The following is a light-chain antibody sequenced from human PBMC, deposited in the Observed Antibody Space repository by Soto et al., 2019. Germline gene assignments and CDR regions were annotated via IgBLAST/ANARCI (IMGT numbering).Light chain of an antibody. CDR1: QTVSSN. CDR2: GAS. Sequence: EIVMTQSPATLSVSPWERAILSCRASQTVSSNLAWYQQKPGQAPRLLIYGASTRVAGVPARFSGSGSGTDFTLTISSLQPEDFATYYCQQSYSIPWTFGQGTKVDI. J-gene: IGKJ1*01. CDR3: QQSYSIPWT. V-gene: IGKV3-15*01.